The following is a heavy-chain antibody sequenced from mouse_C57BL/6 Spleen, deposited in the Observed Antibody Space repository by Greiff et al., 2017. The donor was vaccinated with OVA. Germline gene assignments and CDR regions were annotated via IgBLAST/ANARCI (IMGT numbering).Heavy chain of an antibody. Sequence: VQLQQSGPELVKPGASVKISCKASGYSFTDYNMNWVKQSNGKSLEWIGVINPNYGTTSYNQKFKGKATLTVDQSSSTAYMQLNSLTSEESAVYYCASSNYYGSSLYYAMDYWGQGTSVTVSS. CDR2: INPNYGTT. J-gene: IGHJ4*01. V-gene: IGHV1-39*01. CDR3: ASSNYYGSSLYYAMDY. CDR1: GYSFTDYN. D-gene: IGHD1-1*01.